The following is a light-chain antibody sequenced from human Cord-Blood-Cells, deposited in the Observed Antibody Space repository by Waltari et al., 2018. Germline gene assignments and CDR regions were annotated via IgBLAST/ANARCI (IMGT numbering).Light chain of an antibody. J-gene: IGKJ2*03. V-gene: IGKV3-20*01. CDR1: QSVSSSY. CDR2: GAS. Sequence: EIVLTHSPRTLSLSPGERPTLSCRASQSVSSSYLAWYQQKPGQAPRLLIYGASSRATGIPDRFSGSGSGTDFTLTISRLEPEDFAVYYCQQYGSSPRYSFGQGTKLEIK. CDR3: QQYGSSPRYS.